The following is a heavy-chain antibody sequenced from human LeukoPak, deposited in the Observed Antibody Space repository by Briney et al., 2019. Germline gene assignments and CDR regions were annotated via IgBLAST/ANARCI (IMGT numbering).Heavy chain of an antibody. CDR1: GFSFSSYG. D-gene: IGHD6-13*01. Sequence: GSLRLSCAASGFSFSSYGMSWIRQPPGKGLEWIGEINHSGSTNYNPSLKSRVTISVDTSKNQFSLKLSSVIAADTAVHYCARGRKAAGVPKPFDYWGQGTLVTVSP. CDR3: ARGRKAAGVPKPFDY. V-gene: IGHV4-34*01. J-gene: IGHJ4*02. CDR2: INHSGST.